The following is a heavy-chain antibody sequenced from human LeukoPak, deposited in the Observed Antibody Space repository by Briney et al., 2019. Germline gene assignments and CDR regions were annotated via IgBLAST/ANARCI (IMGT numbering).Heavy chain of an antibody. D-gene: IGHD1-26*01. Sequence: GGSLRLSCAASGFTVSDNYMTWVRQAPGKGLEWVSSIYNTGAAHYAESVKGRFTISRDNSKNTLFLQMNSLRAEDMAVYYCARIEWERLGRAFDIWGQGTMVTVSS. J-gene: IGHJ3*02. CDR3: ARIEWERLGRAFDI. V-gene: IGHV3-53*01. CDR2: IYNTGAA. CDR1: GFTVSDNY.